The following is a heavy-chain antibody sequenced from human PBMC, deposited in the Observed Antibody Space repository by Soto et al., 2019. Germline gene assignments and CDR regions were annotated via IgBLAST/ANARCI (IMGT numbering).Heavy chain of an antibody. V-gene: IGHV1-46*01. D-gene: IGHD3-10*01. CDR2: INPSGGST. Sequence: ASVKVSCKASGYTFTSYYMHWVRQAPGQGLEWMGIINPSGGSTSYAQKFQGRVTMTRDTSTSTVYTELSSLRSEDTAVYYCARDPLLWFGELLYYYYGMDVWGQGTTVTVSS. CDR3: ARDPLLWFGELLYYYYGMDV. J-gene: IGHJ6*02. CDR1: GYTFTSYY.